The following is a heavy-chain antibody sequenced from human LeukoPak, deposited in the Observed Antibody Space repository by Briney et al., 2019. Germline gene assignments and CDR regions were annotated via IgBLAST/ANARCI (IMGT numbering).Heavy chain of an antibody. Sequence: PSETLSLTCAVYGGSFSGYYWSWIRQPPGKGLEWIGEINHSGSTNYNPSLKSRVTISVDTSKNQFSLKLSSVTAADTAVYYCARVSRWELLLAFDIWSQGTMVTVSS. V-gene: IGHV4-34*01. CDR1: GGSFSGYY. J-gene: IGHJ3*02. D-gene: IGHD1-26*01. CDR3: ARVSRWELLLAFDI. CDR2: INHSGST.